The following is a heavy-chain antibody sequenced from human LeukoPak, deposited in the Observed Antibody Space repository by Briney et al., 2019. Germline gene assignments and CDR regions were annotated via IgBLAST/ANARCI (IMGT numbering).Heavy chain of an antibody. CDR1: GFTFSSYA. J-gene: IGHJ4*02. D-gene: IGHD4-17*01. CDR3: ARATDYGDSISSLYYYFDL. CDR2: ITSSSSYV. V-gene: IGHV3-21*01. Sequence: KAGGSLRLSCAASGFTFSSYAMSWVRQAPGKGLEWVASITSSSSYVFYADSVKGRFTISRDNAKKSVYLQMNTLRAEDTAVYYCARATDYGDSISSLYYYFDLWGRGTLVSVSS.